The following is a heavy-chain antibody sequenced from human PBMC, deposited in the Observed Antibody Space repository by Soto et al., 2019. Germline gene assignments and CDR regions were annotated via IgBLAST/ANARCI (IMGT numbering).Heavy chain of an antibody. J-gene: IGHJ3*02. CDR1: GFTFTDYA. D-gene: IGHD3-10*01. CDR3: ANPSGYYFGLGSHDEASDM. CDR2: ISGIGGST. Sequence: EVQLLESGGGLVQPGGSLRLSCAASGFTFTDYALSWVRQAPGKGLEWVATISGIGGSTYLADSVKGRLSISRDNSKKTLYLQMNSLRAEDTAVYYCANPSGYYFGLGSHDEASDMWGQGTGVTVFS. V-gene: IGHV3-23*01.